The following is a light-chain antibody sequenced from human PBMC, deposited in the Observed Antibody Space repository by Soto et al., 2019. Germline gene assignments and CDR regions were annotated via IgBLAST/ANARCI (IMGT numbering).Light chain of an antibody. V-gene: IGLV1-40*01. J-gene: IGLJ1*01. Sequence: QSVLTQPPSVSGAPGQRVTISCTGSSSNIGAGYDVHWYQQLPGTGPKLLISGNSNRPSGVPDRFSGSRSGTSASLAITGLQAEAEADYYCQSHDSSLSAYVFGTGTKLTVL. CDR2: GNS. CDR3: QSHDSSLSAYV. CDR1: SSNIGAGYD.